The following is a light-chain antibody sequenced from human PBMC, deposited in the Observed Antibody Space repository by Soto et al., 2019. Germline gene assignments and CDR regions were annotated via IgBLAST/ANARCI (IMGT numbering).Light chain of an antibody. CDR3: QTWGTGIVV. CDR2: LNSDGSY. J-gene: IGLJ2*01. Sequence: QTVVTQSPSASASLGASVKVTCTLSSGHSNYAIAWHQQQPEKGPRYLMKLNSDGSYTKGDGIPDRFSGSSSGAERYLTISSLQSDDEADYYCQTWGTGIVVFGGGTKLTVL. V-gene: IGLV4-69*01. CDR1: SGHSNYA.